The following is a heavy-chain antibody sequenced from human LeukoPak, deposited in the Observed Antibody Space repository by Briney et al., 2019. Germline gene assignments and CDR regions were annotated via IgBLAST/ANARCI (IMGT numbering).Heavy chain of an antibody. J-gene: IGHJ4*02. V-gene: IGHV4-59*08. CDR2: IYYSGNT. D-gene: IGHD1-7*01. CDR3: ARVGNYNFDY. Sequence: PETLSLTCTASGGSISSYYWSWIRQPPGKGLEWIGYIYYSGNTNCNPSLKSRVTISIDTSKNQFSLKLSSVTAADTAVYYCARVGNYNFDYWGQGTLVTVSS. CDR1: GGSISSYY.